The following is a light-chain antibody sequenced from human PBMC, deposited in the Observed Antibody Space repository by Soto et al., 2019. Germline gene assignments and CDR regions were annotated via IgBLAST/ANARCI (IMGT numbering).Light chain of an antibody. J-gene: IGKJ4*01. CDR3: QQRSDWPSA. Sequence: ETVLTQSPDTLSLSPGESATLSCKASQSVSDYLAWYQQKPGQSPRLLIYDASNRATGIPARLSGSGSGTDFTLTITSLEPEDSAVYYCQQRSDWPSAVGGGTKVDIK. V-gene: IGKV3-11*01. CDR1: QSVSDY. CDR2: DAS.